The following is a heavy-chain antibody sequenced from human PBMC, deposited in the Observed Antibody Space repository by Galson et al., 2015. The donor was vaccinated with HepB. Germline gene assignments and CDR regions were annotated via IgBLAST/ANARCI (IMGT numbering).Heavy chain of an antibody. CDR1: GFTFSSSW. Sequence: SLRLSCAASGFTFSSSWMHWVRHAPGKGLVWVSRIKTDGSYTSYADSVKGRFTISRDNAKNTVYLEMNSLRTEDTSIYYCVRSSNFDTWGQGTLVTVSS. J-gene: IGHJ4*02. V-gene: IGHV3-74*01. D-gene: IGHD2-2*01. CDR2: IKTDGSYT. CDR3: VRSSNFDT.